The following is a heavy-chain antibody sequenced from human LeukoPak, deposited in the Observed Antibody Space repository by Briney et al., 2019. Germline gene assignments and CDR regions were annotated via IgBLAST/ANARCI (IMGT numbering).Heavy chain of an antibody. D-gene: IGHD1-26*01. Sequence: PGGSLRLSCAASGFTFSRYWMHWVRHAPGKGLVWVSCIKSDGSSTSTADSAKGRFTISRDNAKNTVYLQMISLRVEDTAVYYCVRDNRSYNFDYWGQGTLVTVSS. CDR1: GFTFSRYW. CDR3: VRDNRSYNFDY. CDR2: IKSDGSST. J-gene: IGHJ4*02. V-gene: IGHV3-74*01.